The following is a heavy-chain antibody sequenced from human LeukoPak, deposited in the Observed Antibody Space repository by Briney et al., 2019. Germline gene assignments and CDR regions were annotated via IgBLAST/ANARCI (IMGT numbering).Heavy chain of an antibody. CDR2: IKQDGSEK. D-gene: IGHD2-21*01. J-gene: IGHJ4*02. CDR1: GFTFSSYA. Sequence: GGSLRLSCAASGFTFSSYAMSWVRQAPGKGLEWVANIKQDGSEKYYVDSVKGRFTISRDNAKNSLYLQMNSLRAEDTAVYYCARDLLWPQGLDYWGQGTLVTVSS. CDR3: ARDLLWPQGLDY. V-gene: IGHV3-7*01.